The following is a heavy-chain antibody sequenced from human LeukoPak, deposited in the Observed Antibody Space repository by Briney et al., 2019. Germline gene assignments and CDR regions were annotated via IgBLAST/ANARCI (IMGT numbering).Heavy chain of an antibody. CDR1: GLTFSSYS. Sequence: GGSLRLSCAASGLTFSSYSMKWVRQAPGKGLEWVSDINSSRSSIYCADSVKGRFTISRDNAKNTLYLQMNSLRAEDTAVYYCARGSVQLGYYWGQGTLVTVSS. CDR2: INSSRSSI. V-gene: IGHV3-48*01. D-gene: IGHD5-18*01. CDR3: ARGSVQLGYY. J-gene: IGHJ4*02.